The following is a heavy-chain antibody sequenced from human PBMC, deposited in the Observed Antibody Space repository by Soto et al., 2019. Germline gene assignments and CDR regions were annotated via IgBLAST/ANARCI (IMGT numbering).Heavy chain of an antibody. J-gene: IGHJ6*02. CDR2: IGTAGDT. CDR1: GCTFSSYD. D-gene: IGHD3-16*01. Sequence: EVQLVESGGGLVQPGGYLRLSCAASGCTFSSYDMHWVRQATGKGLEWVSAIGTAGDTYYPGSVKGRFTISRENAKNSLYLQMNSLRAEDTAVYYCAREGGPSGPLGNIMDVWGQGTTVTVSS. V-gene: IGHV3-13*01. CDR3: AREGGPSGPLGNIMDV.